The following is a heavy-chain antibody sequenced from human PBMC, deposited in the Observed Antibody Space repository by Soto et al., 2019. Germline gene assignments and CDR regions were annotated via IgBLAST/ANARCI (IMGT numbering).Heavy chain of an antibody. J-gene: IGHJ5*02. V-gene: IGHV4-34*01. CDR1: GGSFSGYY. Sequence: QVQLQQWGAGLLKPSETLSLTYAVYGGSFSGYYWSWIRQPPGNGLEWIGEINHSGSTNYNPPLKSRVTISVDTSQNQFSLKLSSVTAADTAVYYCARGKGVLRYFDWLNPNWFDPWGQGTLVTVSS. D-gene: IGHD3-9*01. CDR3: ARGKGVLRYFDWLNPNWFDP. CDR2: INHSGST.